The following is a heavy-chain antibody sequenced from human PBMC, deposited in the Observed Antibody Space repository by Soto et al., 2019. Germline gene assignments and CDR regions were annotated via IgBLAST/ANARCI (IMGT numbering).Heavy chain of an antibody. Sequence: SETLSLTCTVSGGSISSYYWSWIRQPPGKGLEWIGYIYYSGSTNYNPSLKSRVTISVDTSKNQFSLKLSSVTAADTAVYYCARLYGSGNYGMDVWGQGTTVTVSS. D-gene: IGHD3-10*01. CDR1: GGSISSYY. J-gene: IGHJ6*02. CDR2: IYYSGST. CDR3: ARLYGSGNYGMDV. V-gene: IGHV4-59*01.